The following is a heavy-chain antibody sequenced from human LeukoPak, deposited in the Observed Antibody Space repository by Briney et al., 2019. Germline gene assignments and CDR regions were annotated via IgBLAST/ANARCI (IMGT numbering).Heavy chain of an antibody. Sequence: GGSLRLSCAASGFTFSSYSMNWVRQAPGKGLEWVSSISSSSSYIYYADSVKGRFTISRDNAKNSLYLQMNSLRAEDTAVYYCAIGEEQWLVLDYYYGMDVRGQGTTVTVSS. D-gene: IGHD6-19*01. CDR2: ISSSSSYI. V-gene: IGHV3-21*01. J-gene: IGHJ6*02. CDR3: AIGEEQWLVLDYYYGMDV. CDR1: GFTFSSYS.